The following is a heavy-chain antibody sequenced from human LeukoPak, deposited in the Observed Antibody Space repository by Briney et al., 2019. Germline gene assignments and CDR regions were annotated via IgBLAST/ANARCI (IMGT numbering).Heavy chain of an antibody. Sequence: ASVKVSCKPSGYTFTSYGISWVRQAPGQGLEWMGWISAYNGYTHYAQRLQGRDTITTDTSTSTAYMELKSLGSDITAVYYCARDSLTTVIDFYYYGMDVWGQGTTVTVSS. V-gene: IGHV1-18*01. D-gene: IGHD4-17*01. CDR1: GYTFTSYG. CDR2: ISAYNGYT. CDR3: ARDSLTTVIDFYYYGMDV. J-gene: IGHJ6*02.